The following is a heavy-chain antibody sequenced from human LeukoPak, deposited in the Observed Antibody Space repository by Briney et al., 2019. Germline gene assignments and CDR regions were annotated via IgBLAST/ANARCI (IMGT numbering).Heavy chain of an antibody. CDR2: ISAYNGNT. CDR3: ARYPSLLDIVAKGAFDI. V-gene: IGHV1-18*04. D-gene: IGHD5-12*01. CDR1: GYTFTSYG. Sequence: GASVKVSCKASGYTFTSYGIRWVRQAPRHGLEWMGWISAYNGNTNYAQKLQGRVTMTTDTSTSTAYVELRSLRSDDTAVYYCARYPSLLDIVAKGAFDIWGQGTMVTVSS. J-gene: IGHJ3*02.